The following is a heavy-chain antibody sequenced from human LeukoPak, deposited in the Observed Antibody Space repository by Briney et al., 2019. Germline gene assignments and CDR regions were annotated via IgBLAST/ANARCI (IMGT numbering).Heavy chain of an antibody. CDR1: GFTFGDYA. J-gene: IGHJ4*02. Sequence: RAGGSLRLSCTASGFTFGDYAMTWVRQAPGKGLEWVGFIASETYGGTAEYAASVKGRFTISKDDSKSIAYLQMNSLKTEDTAVYYCTRDQTPYYWGQGTLVTVSS. CDR2: IASETYGGTA. CDR3: TRDQTPYY. V-gene: IGHV3-49*04.